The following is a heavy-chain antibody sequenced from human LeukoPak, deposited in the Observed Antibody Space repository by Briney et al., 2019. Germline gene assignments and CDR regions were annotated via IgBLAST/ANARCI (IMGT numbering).Heavy chain of an antibody. D-gene: IGHD6-6*01. CDR3: ARDPRGQLVPFDY. J-gene: IGHJ4*02. CDR1: GYTFTGYY. Sequence: GASVTVSCKASGYTFTGYYMHWVRQAPGQGLEWMGWINPNSGGTNYAQKFQGRVTMTRDTSISTAYMELSRLRSDDTAVYYCARDPRGQLVPFDYWGQGTLVTVSS. V-gene: IGHV1-2*02. CDR2: INPNSGGT.